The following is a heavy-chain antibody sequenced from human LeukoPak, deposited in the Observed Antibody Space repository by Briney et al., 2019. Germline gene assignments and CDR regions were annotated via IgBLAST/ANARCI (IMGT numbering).Heavy chain of an antibody. CDR2: INHSGST. CDR1: GGSFSGYY. J-gene: IGHJ4*02. CDR3: ARDSPQYYDSSGYQTPPDY. Sequence: PSETLSLTCAVYGGSFSGYYWSWIRQPPGKGLEWIGEINHSGSTNYNPSLRSRVTISVDTSKNQFSLKLSSVTAADTAVYYCARDSPQYYDSSGYQTPPDYWGQGTLVTVSS. D-gene: IGHD3-22*01. V-gene: IGHV4-34*01.